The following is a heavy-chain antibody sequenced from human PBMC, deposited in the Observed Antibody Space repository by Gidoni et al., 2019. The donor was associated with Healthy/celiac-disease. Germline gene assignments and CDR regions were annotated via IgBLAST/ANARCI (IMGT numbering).Heavy chain of an antibody. CDR3: ARCEVWLRYSYYYYGMDV. Sequence: EVQLVESGGGLVQPGGSLRLSCAASGFTFSSYWMSWVRQAPGKGLEWVANIKQDGSEKYYVDSVKGRFTISRDNAKNSLYLQMNSLRAEDTAVYYCARCEVWLRYSYYYYGMDVWGQGTTVTVSS. CDR1: GFTFSSYW. V-gene: IGHV3-7*01. CDR2: IKQDGSEK. J-gene: IGHJ6*02. D-gene: IGHD5-12*01.